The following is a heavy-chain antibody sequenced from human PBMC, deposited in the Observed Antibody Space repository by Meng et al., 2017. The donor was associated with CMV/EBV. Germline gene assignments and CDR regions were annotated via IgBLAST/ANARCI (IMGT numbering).Heavy chain of an antibody. Sequence: GGSLRLSCAASGFTFSSYGMHWVRQASGKGLEWVGRIRSKANSYATAYAASVKGRFTSSRDDSKNTAYLQMNSLKTEDTAVYYCTRPNAYYDFWSGYGMGYYYYGMDVWGQGTTVTVSS. CDR3: TRPNAYYDFWSGYGMGYYYYGMDV. J-gene: IGHJ6*02. V-gene: IGHV3-73*01. CDR1: GFTFSSYG. D-gene: IGHD3-3*01. CDR2: IRSKANSYAT.